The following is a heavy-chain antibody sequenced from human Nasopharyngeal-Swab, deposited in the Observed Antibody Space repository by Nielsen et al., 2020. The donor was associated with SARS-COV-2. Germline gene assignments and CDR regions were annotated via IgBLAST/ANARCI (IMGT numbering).Heavy chain of an antibody. CDR3: ATHNDYRFEN. CDR1: GFTFSSHA. CDR2: LIENGVDT. J-gene: IGHJ4*02. Sequence: GESLKIFCAASGFTFSSHAMSWVRQAPGKGLEWVSGLIENGVDTYYAESVKGRFTISRDNSENTVYLQMNSLRAEDTAVYYCATHNDYRFENWGQGTLVSVSS. D-gene: IGHD4-11*01. V-gene: IGHV3-23*01.